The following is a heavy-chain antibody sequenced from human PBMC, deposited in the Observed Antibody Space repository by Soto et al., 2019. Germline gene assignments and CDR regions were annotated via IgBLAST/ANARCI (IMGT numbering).Heavy chain of an antibody. CDR1: GFNFSRYW. CDR3: ARDWDFWSGYSYYYGMDV. D-gene: IGHD3-3*01. CDR2: IGGDGSST. Sequence: EVQLVESGGGLAQPGGSLRLSCAASGFNFSRYWMHWVRQAPGKGLVWVSRIGGDGSSTSYADSVKGRFTVSRDNAKNTLSLQMNSLRAEDTGVYYCARDWDFWSGYSYYYGMDVWGQGTTVIVSS. V-gene: IGHV3-74*01. J-gene: IGHJ6*02.